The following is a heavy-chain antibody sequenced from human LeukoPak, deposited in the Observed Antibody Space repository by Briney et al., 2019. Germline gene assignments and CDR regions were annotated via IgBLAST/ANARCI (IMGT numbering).Heavy chain of an antibody. CDR1: GDSISSYY. CDR2: IYYSGTT. J-gene: IGHJ4*02. Sequence: SETLSLTCPVSGDSISSYYWSWIRQPPWKGRDWIGYIYYSGTTNYNPSLKSRVTISLDTSKNQFSLKLSSVTAADTAIYYCTSGTTVVTQRFDYWGQGTLVTVSS. V-gene: IGHV4-59*01. D-gene: IGHD4-23*01. CDR3: TSGTTVVTQRFDY.